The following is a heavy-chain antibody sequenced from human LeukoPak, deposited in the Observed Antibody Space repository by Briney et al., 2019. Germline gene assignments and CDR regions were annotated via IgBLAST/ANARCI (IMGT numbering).Heavy chain of an antibody. CDR3: AWTSKPYYYYGMDV. Sequence: SETLSLTCTVSGGSVSSGSYYWIWIRQPPGKGLEWIGYIYYSGSTNYNPSLKSRVTISVDTSKNQFSLKLSSVTAADTAVYYCAWTSKPYYYYGMDVWGQGTTVTVSS. J-gene: IGHJ6*02. D-gene: IGHD3/OR15-3a*01. V-gene: IGHV4-61*01. CDR1: GGSVSSGSYY. CDR2: IYYSGST.